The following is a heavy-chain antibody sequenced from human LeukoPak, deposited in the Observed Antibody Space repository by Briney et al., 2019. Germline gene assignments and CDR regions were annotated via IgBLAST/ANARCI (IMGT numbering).Heavy chain of an antibody. CDR1: GFTFSSYW. CDR2: IGGSGGGT. V-gene: IGHV3-23*01. J-gene: IGHJ4*02. CDR3: ARSQSQFVVVVAAITPEY. D-gene: IGHD2-15*01. Sequence: PGGSLRLSCAASGFTFSSYWMSWVRQAPGKGLEWVSSIGGSGGGTYYADSVKGRFTISRDNSKNTLDLQMNSLRAEDTALYYCARSQSQFVVVVAAITPEYWGQGTLVTVSS.